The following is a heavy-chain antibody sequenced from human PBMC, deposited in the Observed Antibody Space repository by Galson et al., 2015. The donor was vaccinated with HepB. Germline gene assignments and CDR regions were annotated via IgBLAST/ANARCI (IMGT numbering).Heavy chain of an antibody. CDR2: ISSSSTYI. CDR1: GFTLSSYG. J-gene: IGHJ6*04. CDR3: ARESPDYYDSSGSMDV. V-gene: IGHV3-21*01. D-gene: IGHD3-22*01. Sequence: SLRLSCAASGFTLSSYGMNWVRQAPGKGLEWVSSISSSSTYIYHADSVKGRFTISRDNAKNSLYLQMNSLRAEDTAVYYCARESPDYYDSSGSMDVWGKGTTVTVSS.